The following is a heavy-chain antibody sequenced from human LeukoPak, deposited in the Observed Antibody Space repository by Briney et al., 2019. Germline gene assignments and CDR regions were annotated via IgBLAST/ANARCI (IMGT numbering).Heavy chain of an antibody. J-gene: IGHJ3*02. CDR2: IIPIFGTA. CDR3: ARDGYCSGGSCLKNDAFDI. D-gene: IGHD2-15*01. CDR1: GGTFSSYA. Sequence: SVKVSCKASGGTFSSYAISWVRQAPGQGLEWMGGIIPIFGTANYAQKFQGRVTITADESTSTAYMELSSLRSEDTAVYYCARDGYCSGGSCLKNDAFDIWGQGTMVAVSS. V-gene: IGHV1-69*01.